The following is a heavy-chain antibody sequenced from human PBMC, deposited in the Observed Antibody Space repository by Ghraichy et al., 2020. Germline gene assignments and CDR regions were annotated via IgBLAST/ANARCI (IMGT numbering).Heavy chain of an antibody. CDR2: INSDGSTT. J-gene: IGHJ4*02. CDR1: GFTFSNYW. Sequence: GGSLRLSCAASGFTFSNYWMHWVRQAPGKGLVWVSRINSDGSTTSYADSVKGRFTISRDNAKSTLYLQMNSLRAEDTAVYYCTRDQNYGGAQDYWGQGTLVTVSS. D-gene: IGHD4-23*01. CDR3: TRDQNYGGAQDY. V-gene: IGHV3-74*01.